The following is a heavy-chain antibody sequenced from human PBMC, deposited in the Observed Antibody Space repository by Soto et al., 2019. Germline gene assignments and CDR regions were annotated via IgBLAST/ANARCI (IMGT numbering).Heavy chain of an antibody. V-gene: IGHV4-30-4*01. CDR3: ARGRYCLTGRCFPNWVDS. J-gene: IGHJ5*01. Sequence: SETLSLTCSVSGDSVSNLDYFWAWIRQPPGQALEYIGYIYKSATTSYNPSFESRVAISVDTSKSQFSLNVTSVTAADTAVYFCARGRYCLTGRCFPNWVDSWGQGALVT. D-gene: IGHD7-27*01. CDR1: GDSVSNLDYF. CDR2: IYKSATT.